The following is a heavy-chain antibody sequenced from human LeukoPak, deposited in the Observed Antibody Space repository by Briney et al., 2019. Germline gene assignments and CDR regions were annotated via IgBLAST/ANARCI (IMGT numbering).Heavy chain of an antibody. CDR3: AGILQGHFDY. CDR1: GGTFSSYA. J-gene: IGHJ4*02. Sequence: SVKVSCKASGGTFSSYAISWVRQAPGQGLEWMGGIIPIFGTANYAQKFQGRVTITADESTSTAYMELSSLRSEGTAVYYCAGILQGHFDYWGQGTLVTVSS. CDR2: IIPIFGTA. V-gene: IGHV1-69*13. D-gene: IGHD4-11*01.